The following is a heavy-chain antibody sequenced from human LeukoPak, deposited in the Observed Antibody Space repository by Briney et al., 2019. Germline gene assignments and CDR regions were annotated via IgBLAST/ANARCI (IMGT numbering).Heavy chain of an antibody. CDR2: IYPADSDT. CDR1: GYIFTTYW. CDR3: AGRGTGTTLAFDY. D-gene: IGHD1-1*01. J-gene: IGHJ4*02. V-gene: IGHV5-51*01. Sequence: GESLKISCKGSGYIFTTYWIGWVRQMPGKGLEWMGIIYPADSDTRYSPSFQGQVTISVDKSISTAYLQWSSLKASDTAIYYCAGRGTGTTLAFDYWGQGTLVTVSS.